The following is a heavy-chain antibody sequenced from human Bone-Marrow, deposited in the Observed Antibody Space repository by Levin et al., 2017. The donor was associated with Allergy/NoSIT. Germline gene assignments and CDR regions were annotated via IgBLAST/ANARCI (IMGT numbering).Heavy chain of an antibody. V-gene: IGHV2-70*01. Sequence: SGPTLVKPTQTLTLTCTFSGFSLSTSGMCVSWIRQPPGKALEWLALIDWDDDKYYSTSLKTRLTISKDTSKNQVVLTMTNMDPVDTATYYCARIQTSSSAADGAFDIWGQGTMVTVSS. CDR1: GFSLSTSGMC. CDR2: IDWDDDK. J-gene: IGHJ3*02. D-gene: IGHD6-6*01. CDR3: ARIQTSSSAADGAFDI.